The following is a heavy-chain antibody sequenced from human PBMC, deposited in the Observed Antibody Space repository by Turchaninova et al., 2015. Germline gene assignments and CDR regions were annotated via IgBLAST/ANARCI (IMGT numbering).Heavy chain of an antibody. J-gene: IGHJ5*02. D-gene: IGHD5-12*01. CDR1: GFNFSSNY. Sequence: EVQLVDSGGGLVPPGGSLRLSCASTGFNFSSNYMGWVRQAPGKGLEWVSVIYSGGSTYYADSVKGRFTISRDNSKNTLYLQMNSLRAEDTAVYYCARDPDVDRPWGQGTLVTVSS. CDR3: ARDPDVDRP. CDR2: IYSGGST. V-gene: IGHV3-66*01.